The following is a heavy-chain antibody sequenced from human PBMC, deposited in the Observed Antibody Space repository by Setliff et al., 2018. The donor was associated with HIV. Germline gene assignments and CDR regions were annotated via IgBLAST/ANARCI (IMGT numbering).Heavy chain of an antibody. CDR2: VYYSGST. CDR1: GGSISSSGPGYY. D-gene: IGHD2-21*02. J-gene: IGHJ5*02. CDR3: ARDRRDDSVSPIPYWFDP. Sequence: SETLSLTCTVSGGSISSSGPGYYWGWVRQPPGGGLEWIGSVYYSGSTYYNPSLKSRVTISVDTSKNQLSLRLTSMTAADTAVYYCARDRRDDSVSPIPYWFDPWGQGTLVTVSS. V-gene: IGHV4-39*02.